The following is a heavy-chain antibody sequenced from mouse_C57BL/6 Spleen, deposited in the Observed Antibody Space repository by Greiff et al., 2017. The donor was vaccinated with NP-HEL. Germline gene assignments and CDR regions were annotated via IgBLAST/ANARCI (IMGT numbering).Heavy chain of an antibody. CDR3: TRSNFYYDYDEVFAY. J-gene: IGHJ3*01. CDR1: GYTFTDYE. Sequence: QVQLQQSGAELVRPGASVTLSCKASGYTFTDYEMHWVKQTPVHGLEWIGAIDPETGGTAYNQKFKGKAILTADKSSSTAYMELRSLTSEDSAVYYCTRSNFYYDYDEVFAYWGQGTLVTVSA. V-gene: IGHV1-15*01. CDR2: IDPETGGT. D-gene: IGHD2-4*01.